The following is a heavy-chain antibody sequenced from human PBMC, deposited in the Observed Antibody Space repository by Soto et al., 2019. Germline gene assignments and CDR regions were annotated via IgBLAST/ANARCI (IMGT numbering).Heavy chain of an antibody. CDR2: INQDGTAK. J-gene: IGHJ4*02. D-gene: IGHD4-17*01. CDR1: GFTFGTHW. V-gene: IGHV3-7*04. Sequence: VQLVESGGGLVQPGGSLRLSCAVSGFTFGTHWMSWVRQAPGKGPEWVANINQDGTAKSYVDSVKGRFTISRDNAKNSLYLPLNSLRVEDTAVYYCASDYGLGGQGSLVTVSS. CDR3: ASDYGL.